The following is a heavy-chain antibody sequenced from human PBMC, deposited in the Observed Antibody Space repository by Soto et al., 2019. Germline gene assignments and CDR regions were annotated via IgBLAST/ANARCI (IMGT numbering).Heavy chain of an antibody. CDR2: MNPNSGNT. CDR3: ARDPNFSLTFHYYGMDV. CDR1: GYTFTSYD. Sequence: GASVKVSCQASGYTFTSYDINWVRQATGQGLEWMGWMNPNSGNTGYARKFQGRVALTRDTSTSTVYMEVSSLTSEDTAVYYCARDPNFSLTFHYYGMDVWGQGTTVTVSS. V-gene: IGHV1-8*01. J-gene: IGHJ6*02.